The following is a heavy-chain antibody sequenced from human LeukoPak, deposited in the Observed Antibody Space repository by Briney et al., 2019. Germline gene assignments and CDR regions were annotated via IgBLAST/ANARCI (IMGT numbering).Heavy chain of an antibody. CDR3: ARTMITFGGVIVGLYGMDV. Sequence: SQTLSLTCAISGDSVSSNSAAWNWIRQSPWRGLEWLGRTYYRSKWYNNCAVSVKSRITINPDTSKNQFSLQLNSVTPEDTAVYYCARTMITFGGVIVGLYGMDVWGKGTTVTVSS. D-gene: IGHD3-16*02. CDR2: TYYRSKWYN. J-gene: IGHJ6*04. V-gene: IGHV6-1*01. CDR1: GDSVSSNSAA.